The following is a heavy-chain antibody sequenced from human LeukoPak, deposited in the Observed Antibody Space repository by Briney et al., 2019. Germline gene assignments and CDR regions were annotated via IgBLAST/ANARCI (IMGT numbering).Heavy chain of an antibody. V-gene: IGHV3-23*01. CDR2: ISGSGGST. D-gene: IGHD3-9*01. CDR3: AKSPVTYYDILTGSYYMDV. Sequence: GGSLRLSCAASGFTFSSYGMSWVRQAPGKGLEWVSAISGSGGSTYYADSVKGRFTISRDNSKNTLYLQMNSLRAEDTAVYYCAKSPVTYYDILTGSYYMDVWGKGTTVTISS. CDR1: GFTFSSYG. J-gene: IGHJ6*03.